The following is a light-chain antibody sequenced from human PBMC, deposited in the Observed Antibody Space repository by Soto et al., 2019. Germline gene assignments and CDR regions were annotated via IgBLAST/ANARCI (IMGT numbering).Light chain of an antibody. Sequence: EIVLTQSPGTLSLPPGERATLSCRASQSGFSFYLAWFQKKPGQAPRLLIYGASRRATGIPDRFSGSGSGTELTLTISRLEPEDSAVYFCHQYGNSPWTLGQGTKVEI. J-gene: IGKJ1*01. CDR1: QSGFSFY. CDR3: HQYGNSPWT. V-gene: IGKV3-20*01. CDR2: GAS.